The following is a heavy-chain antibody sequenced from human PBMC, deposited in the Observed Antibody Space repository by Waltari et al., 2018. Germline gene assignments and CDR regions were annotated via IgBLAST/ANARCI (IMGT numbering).Heavy chain of an antibody. D-gene: IGHD2-21*02. Sequence: QVQLVESGGGVVQPGRSLRLSCAASGFTLSSFAVHGVRQAPGKGLEWVGVISNDGTKKYYVDSVKGRFTISRDNFKNMVYMQMNSLRREDTALYYCAREGYDLYSVGMDVWGQGTTVTVSS. J-gene: IGHJ6*02. CDR3: AREGYDLYSVGMDV. V-gene: IGHV3-30-3*01. CDR1: GFTLSSFA. CDR2: ISNDGTKK.